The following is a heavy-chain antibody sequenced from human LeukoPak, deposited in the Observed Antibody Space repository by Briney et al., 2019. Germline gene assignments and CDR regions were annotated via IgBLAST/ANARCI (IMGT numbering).Heavy chain of an antibody. CDR1: GGSISSYY. CDR2: IYSKGNT. J-gene: IGHJ4*02. D-gene: IGHD1-26*01. Sequence: SETLSLTCMVSGGSISSYYLSWVRQPAGKGLEWIGRIYSKGNTNYNPSLESRITTSVDQSKKHFSLALTSLTAADPAGDYRSKEHSGNYYPTFHYWRQGTMVTVSS. V-gene: IGHV4-4*07. CDR3: SKEHSGNYYPTFHY.